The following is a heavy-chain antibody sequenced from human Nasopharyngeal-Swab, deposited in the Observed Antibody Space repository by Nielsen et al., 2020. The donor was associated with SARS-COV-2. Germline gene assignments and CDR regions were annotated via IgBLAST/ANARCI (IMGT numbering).Heavy chain of an antibody. CDR2: ISSSSSYT. Sequence: GGSLRLSCAASGFTFSDYYMSWIRQAPGKGLEWVSYISSSSSYTNYADSVEGRFTISRDNAKNSLYLQMNSLRAEDTAVYYCAREDWDADYYGSGSFDYWGQGTLVTVSS. D-gene: IGHD3-10*01. CDR3: AREDWDADYYGSGSFDY. J-gene: IGHJ4*02. CDR1: GFTFSDYY. V-gene: IGHV3-11*06.